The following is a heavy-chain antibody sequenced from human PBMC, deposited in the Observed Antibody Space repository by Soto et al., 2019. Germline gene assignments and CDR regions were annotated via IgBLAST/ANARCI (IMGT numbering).Heavy chain of an antibody. J-gene: IGHJ6*02. D-gene: IGHD3-10*01. Sequence: EVQLVESGGGLVQPGGSLRLSCAASGFTVSSNYMSWVRQAPGKGLEWVSVIYSGGSTYYADYVKGRFTISRHNSKNTLYLQMKSLRAEDTAVYYCARYKWFGELSPDRNYYYYGMDVCGQGTTGTVSS. CDR2: IYSGGST. CDR1: GFTVSSNY. CDR3: ARYKWFGELSPDRNYYYYGMDV. V-gene: IGHV3-53*04.